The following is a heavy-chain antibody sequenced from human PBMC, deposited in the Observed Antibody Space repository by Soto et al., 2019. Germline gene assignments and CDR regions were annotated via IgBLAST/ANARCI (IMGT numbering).Heavy chain of an antibody. CDR1: GFTFSSYG. CDR2: IWYDGSNK. V-gene: IGHV3-33*01. CDR3: ARGRFTCSSTSCYVYYYYGMDV. D-gene: IGHD2-2*01. Sequence: GGSLRLSCAASGFTFSSYGMHWVRQAPGEGLEWVAVIWYDGSNKYYADSVKGRFTISRDNSKNTLYLQMNSLRAEDTAVYYCARGRFTCSSTSCYVYYYYGMDVWGQGTTVTVSS. J-gene: IGHJ6*02.